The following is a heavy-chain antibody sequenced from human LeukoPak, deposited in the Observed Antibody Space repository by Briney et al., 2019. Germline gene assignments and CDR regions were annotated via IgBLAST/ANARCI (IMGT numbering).Heavy chain of an antibody. CDR2: IFYSGGT. J-gene: IGHJ3*02. CDR3: ARHLTQWLQDAFDI. Sequence: PSETLSLNCTVSGDSINNYYWSWIRQPPGKGLEWIGYIFYSGGTKYNPSLKSRVAISIAMSKNQFSLKLSSVTAADTAVYYCARHLTQWLQDAFDIWGQGTMVTVSS. CDR1: GDSINNYY. D-gene: IGHD6-19*01. V-gene: IGHV4-59*08.